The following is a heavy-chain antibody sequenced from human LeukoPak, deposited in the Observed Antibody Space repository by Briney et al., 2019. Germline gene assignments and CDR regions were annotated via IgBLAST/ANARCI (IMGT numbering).Heavy chain of an antibody. D-gene: IGHD3-10*01. CDR2: IYHSGST. V-gene: IGHV4-30-2*01. J-gene: IGHJ6*02. CDR1: GGSISSGGYS. Sequence: PSETLSLTCAVSGGSISSGGYSWSWIRQPPGKGLEWIGYIYHSGSTYYSPSLKSRVTISVDRSKNQFSLKLSSVTAADTAVYYCARGEFLYGMDVWGQGTTVTVSS. CDR3: ARGEFLYGMDV.